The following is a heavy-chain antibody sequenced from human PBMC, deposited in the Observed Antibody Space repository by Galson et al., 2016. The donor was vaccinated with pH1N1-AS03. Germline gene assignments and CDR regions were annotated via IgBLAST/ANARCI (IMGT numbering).Heavy chain of an antibody. CDR2: IRNDETSK. CDR3: ERAGGY. J-gene: IGHJ4*02. V-gene: IGHV3-30*02. Sequence: IRNDETSKYYADSVKARFTISRDNSKNTLYLQMDSLRVEDTAVYYCERAGGYRGQGTLVTVSS.